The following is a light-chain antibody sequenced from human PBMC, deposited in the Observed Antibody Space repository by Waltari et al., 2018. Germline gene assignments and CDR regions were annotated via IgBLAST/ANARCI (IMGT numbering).Light chain of an antibody. V-gene: IGLV2-14*03. CDR2: DVS. CDR3: SSYSTSDTLEV. CDR1: SSDIGASNY. Sequence: QSALTQPASVSGSPGQSITISCTGTSSDIGASNYVSWYQQHPGKAPKLIIFDVSDRPSGVSSRFSGSKSGNTASLTISGLLADDEGTYYCSSYSTSDTLEVFGGGTSLTIL. J-gene: IGLJ2*01.